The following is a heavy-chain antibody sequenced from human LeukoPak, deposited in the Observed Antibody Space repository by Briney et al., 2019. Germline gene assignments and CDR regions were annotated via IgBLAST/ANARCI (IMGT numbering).Heavy chain of an antibody. Sequence: GGSLRLPCAASGFTFSSYGMSWVRQAPGKGLEWVSAISGSGGSTYYADSVKGRFTISRDNSKNTLYLQMNSLRAEDTAVYYCAKDRSTGWAPERGFDYWGQGTLVTVSS. CDR1: GFTFSSYG. CDR3: AKDRSTGWAPERGFDY. D-gene: IGHD1-14*01. V-gene: IGHV3-23*01. J-gene: IGHJ4*02. CDR2: ISGSGGST.